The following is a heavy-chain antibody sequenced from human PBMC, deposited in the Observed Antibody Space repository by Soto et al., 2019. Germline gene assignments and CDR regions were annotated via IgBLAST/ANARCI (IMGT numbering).Heavy chain of an antibody. CDR2: MNPNSGNT. Sequence: VASVKVSCKASGYPFTSYDINWVRQATGQGLEWMGWMNPNSGNTGYAQKFQGRVTMTRNTSISTAYMELSSLRSEDTAVYYCARRNVQYCSSTSCYYYYYYMDVWGKGTTVTV. CDR3: ARRNVQYCSSTSCYYYYYYMDV. D-gene: IGHD2-2*01. J-gene: IGHJ6*03. V-gene: IGHV1-8*01. CDR1: GYPFTSYD.